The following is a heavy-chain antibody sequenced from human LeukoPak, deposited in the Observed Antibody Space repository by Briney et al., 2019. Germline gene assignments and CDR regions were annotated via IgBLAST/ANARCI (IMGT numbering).Heavy chain of an antibody. J-gene: IGHJ6*03. D-gene: IGHD5-12*01. CDR2: ISWDGDST. Sequence: GGSLRLSCAASGFTFDDYGMHWVRQPPGKGLEWVSLISWDGDSTYYAASVKGRFTISRDNSKNTLYLQMKSLRAEDTAVYYCAKGGGYEAQYYYYYLDVWGKGTTVTISS. CDR1: GFTFDDYG. CDR3: AKGGGYEAQYYYYYLDV. V-gene: IGHV3-43D*04.